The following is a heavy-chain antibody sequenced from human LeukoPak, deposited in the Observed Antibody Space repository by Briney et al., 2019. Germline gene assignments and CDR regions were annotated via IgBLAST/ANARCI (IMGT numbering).Heavy chain of an antibody. J-gene: IGHJ6*03. CDR2: ISSSGTTI. CDR3: ARDYRPGSGRDYYYMDV. Sequence: PGGSLRLSCAASGFTFSSYEMNWVRQAPGKGLEWVSYISSSGTTIYYADSVKGRFTISRDNAKNSLYLQMNSLRAEDTAVYYCARDYRPGSGRDYYYMDVWGKGTTVTISS. D-gene: IGHD3-10*01. CDR1: GFTFSSYE. V-gene: IGHV3-48*03.